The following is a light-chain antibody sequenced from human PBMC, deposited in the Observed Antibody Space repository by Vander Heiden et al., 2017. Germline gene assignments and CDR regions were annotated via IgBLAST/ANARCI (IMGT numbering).Light chain of an antibody. Sequence: DIQMAQSPSSLSASMGERVTITCRASQSVSTSINWYQRKPGTAPKLLIYGASNLQCGVPSRLSGSGSGTEFTLTIGGLQPEDFATYFCQQSYSLPFTFGPGTKLDI. CDR1: QSVSTS. J-gene: IGKJ3*01. CDR3: QQSYSLPFT. CDR2: GAS. V-gene: IGKV1-39*01.